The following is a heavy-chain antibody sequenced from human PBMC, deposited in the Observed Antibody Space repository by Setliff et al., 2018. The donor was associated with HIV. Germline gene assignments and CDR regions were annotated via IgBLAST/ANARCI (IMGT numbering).Heavy chain of an antibody. CDR1: GFTFSDYY. CDR3: AKGSGFYDY. Sequence: PGGSLRLSCAGSGSGGSGFTFSDYYMSWVRQAPGKGLEWLSYISSSGSTIYYADSVKGRFTISRDNAKSTLYLQMNSLRVDDTAVYYCAKGSGFYDYWGQGTLVTVSS. J-gene: IGHJ4*02. D-gene: IGHD3-22*01. CDR2: ISSSGSTI. V-gene: IGHV3-11*01.